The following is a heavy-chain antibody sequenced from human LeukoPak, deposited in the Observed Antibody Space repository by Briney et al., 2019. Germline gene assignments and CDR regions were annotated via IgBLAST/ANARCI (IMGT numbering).Heavy chain of an antibody. V-gene: IGHV4-39*01. J-gene: IGHJ4*02. CDR1: GGSISSSSYY. D-gene: IGHD3-22*01. CDR2: IYYSGST. Sequence: PSETLSLTCTVSGGSISSSSYYWGWIRQPPGKGLEWIGSIYYSGSTYYNPSLKSRVTISVDTSKNQFSLKLNSVTAADTAVYYCARQGSSAYYPLFYWGQGALVTVSS. CDR3: ARQGSSAYYPLFY.